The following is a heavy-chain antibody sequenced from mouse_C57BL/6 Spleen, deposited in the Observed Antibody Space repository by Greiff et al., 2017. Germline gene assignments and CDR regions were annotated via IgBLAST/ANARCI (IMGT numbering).Heavy chain of an antibody. V-gene: IGHV1-69*01. CDR1: GYTFTSYW. D-gene: IGHD1-1*01. CDR2: IDPSDSYT. Sequence: VQLQQSGAELVMPGASVKLSCKASGYTFTSYWMHWVKQRPGQGLEWIGEIDPSDSYTNYNQKFKGKSTLTVDKSSSTAYMQLSSLTSEDSAVYYCARHIYYYGSSLYYYAMDYWGQGTSVTVSS. CDR3: ARHIYYYGSSLYYYAMDY. J-gene: IGHJ4*01.